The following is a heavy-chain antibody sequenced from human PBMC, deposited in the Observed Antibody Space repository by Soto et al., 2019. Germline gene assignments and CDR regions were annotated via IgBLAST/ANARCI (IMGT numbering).Heavy chain of an antibody. Sequence: ASVKVSCKASGYTFTSYYMHWVRQAPGQGLEWMGIINPSGGSTSYAQKFQGRVTMTRDTSTSTVYMELSSLRSEDTAVYYCARGQREVLRYFDWPSFDYWGQGTLVTVSS. D-gene: IGHD3-9*01. CDR1: GYTFTSYY. CDR2: INPSGGST. V-gene: IGHV1-46*01. CDR3: ARGQREVLRYFDWPSFDY. J-gene: IGHJ4*02.